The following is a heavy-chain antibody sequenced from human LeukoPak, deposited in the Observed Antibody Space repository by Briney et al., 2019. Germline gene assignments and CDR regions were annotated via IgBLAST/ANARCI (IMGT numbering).Heavy chain of an antibody. V-gene: IGHV3-23*01. Sequence: GGSLRLSCAASGFTFDDYAMHWVRQAPGKGLEWVSGIIGSGGSTYYADSVKGRFTISRDNSKNTLYLQMNSLRAEDTAVYYCAKGTYYYDSSGYYGGYYFDYWGQGTLVTVSS. J-gene: IGHJ4*02. D-gene: IGHD3-22*01. CDR2: IIGSGGST. CDR3: AKGTYYYDSSGYYGGYYFDY. CDR1: GFTFDDYA.